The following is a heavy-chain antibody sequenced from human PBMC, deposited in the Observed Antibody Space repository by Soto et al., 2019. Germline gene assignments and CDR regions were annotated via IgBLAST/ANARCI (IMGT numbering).Heavy chain of an antibody. CDR2: IYYSGST. V-gene: IGHV4-59*01. CDR1: GGSISSYY. D-gene: IGHD3-9*01. Sequence: SETLSLTCTVSGGSISSYYWSWIRQPPGKGLEWIGYIYYSGSTNYNPSLKSRVTISVDTSENQFSLKLSSVTAADTAVYYCARGTHRRLDYDILNGYYPLFDYWGQGTLVTVSS. CDR3: ARGTHRRLDYDILNGYYPLFDY. J-gene: IGHJ4*02.